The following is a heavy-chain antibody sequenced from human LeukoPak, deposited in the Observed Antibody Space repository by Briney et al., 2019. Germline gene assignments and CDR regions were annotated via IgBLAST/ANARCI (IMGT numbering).Heavy chain of an antibody. CDR2: ISYDGSNK. Sequence: KPGRSLRLSCAASGFTFSSYAMHWVRQAPGKGLEWVAVISYDGSNKYYADSVKGRFTISRDNSKNTLYLQMNSLRAEDTAVYYCARDGLAYCGGDCYHLDYYYMDVWGKGTTVTVSS. V-gene: IGHV3-30*04. J-gene: IGHJ6*03. CDR1: GFTFSSYA. D-gene: IGHD2-21*02. CDR3: ARDGLAYCGGDCYHLDYYYMDV.